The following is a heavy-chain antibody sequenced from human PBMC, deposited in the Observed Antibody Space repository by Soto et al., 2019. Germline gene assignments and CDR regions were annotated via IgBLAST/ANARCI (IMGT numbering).Heavy chain of an antibody. CDR1: GGSFSGYY. CDR3: ARGGSSGGRRDYYYYYMDV. J-gene: IGHJ6*03. D-gene: IGHD6-19*01. CDR2: INHSGST. V-gene: IGHV4-34*01. Sequence: SETLSLTCAVYGGSFSGYYWSWIRQPPGKGLEWIGEINHSGSTNYNPSLKSRVTISVDTSKNQFSLKLSSVTAADTAVYYCARGGSSGGRRDYYYYYMDVWGKGTTVTVSS.